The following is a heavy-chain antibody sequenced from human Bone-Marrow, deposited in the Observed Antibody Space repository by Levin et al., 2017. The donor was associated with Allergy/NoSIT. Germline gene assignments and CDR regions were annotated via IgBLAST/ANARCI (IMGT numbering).Heavy chain of an antibody. J-gene: IGHJ4*02. V-gene: IGHV3-23*01. CDR2: ISGAGDST. Sequence: GSLRLSCAASGFTFNNYVIVWVRQAPGKGLEWVSLISGAGDSTFYADSVKGRFTISRDNSKSTLYLQMNSLRAEDTAIYYCAKGRYPNSGSIHNSLDYWGQGTLVTVSS. D-gene: IGHD3-10*01. CDR3: AKGRYPNSGSIHNSLDY. CDR1: GFTFNNYV.